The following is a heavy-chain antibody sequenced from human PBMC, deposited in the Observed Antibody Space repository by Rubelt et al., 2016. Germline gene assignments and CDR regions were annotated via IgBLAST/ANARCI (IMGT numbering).Heavy chain of an antibody. CDR2: IIAGNGNT. V-gene: IGHV1-3*01. J-gene: IGHJ4*02. CDR3: AREGLAVAHDY. D-gene: IGHD6-19*01. CDR1: GYTFTSYA. Sequence: QVQLVQSGAEVKKPGASVKVSCKASGYTFTSYAMHWVRQAPGQRLEWVGWIIAGNGNTKCSQKFQGRVTITRDTAASTAYMELSSLRSEDTAVYYCAREGLAVAHDYWGQGTLVTVSS.